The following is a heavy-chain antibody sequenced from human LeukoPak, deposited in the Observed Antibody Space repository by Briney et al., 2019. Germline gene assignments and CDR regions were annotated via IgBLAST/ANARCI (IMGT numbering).Heavy chain of an antibody. D-gene: IGHD6-13*01. J-gene: IGHJ4*02. V-gene: IGHV4-34*01. CDR3: ASHIAAAGTDY. CDR1: GVSFSGYY. Sequence: PSGTLSLTCAVYGVSFSGYYWSWIRQPPGKGLEWTGEINHSGSTNYNPSLKSRVTIPVDTSKNQFSLKLSSVTAADTAVYYCASHIAAAGTDYWGQGTLVTVSS. CDR2: INHSGST.